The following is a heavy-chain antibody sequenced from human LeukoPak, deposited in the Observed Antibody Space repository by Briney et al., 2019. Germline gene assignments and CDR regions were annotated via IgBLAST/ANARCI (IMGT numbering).Heavy chain of an antibody. J-gene: IGHJ6*02. CDR1: GYTFTSYD. Sequence: GASVKVSCKASGYTFTSYDINWVRQATGQGLEWMGWMNPNSGNTGYAQKFQGRVTITRNTSISTAYMELSSLRSEDTAVYYCATDSTIFPKSLYYGMDVWGQGTTVTVSS. D-gene: IGHD3-10*02. CDR2: MNPNSGNT. CDR3: ATDSTIFPKSLYYGMDV. V-gene: IGHV1-8*03.